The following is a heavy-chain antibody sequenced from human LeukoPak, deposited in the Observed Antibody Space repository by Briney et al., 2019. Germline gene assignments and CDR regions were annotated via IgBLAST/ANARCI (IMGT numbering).Heavy chain of an antibody. CDR2: IKTDGSRT. V-gene: IGHV3-74*01. Sequence: PGGSLRLSCAASGFTFSAYWMHWVRQAPGKGLVWVSRIKTDGSRTNYADAVKGRFTVSRDNAKNTVYLEMNSLRAEDTAVYYCARVDDSGGKNLFDPWGQGTRVTVFS. J-gene: IGHJ5*02. CDR3: ARVDDSGGKNLFDP. D-gene: IGHD3-22*01. CDR1: GFTFSAYW.